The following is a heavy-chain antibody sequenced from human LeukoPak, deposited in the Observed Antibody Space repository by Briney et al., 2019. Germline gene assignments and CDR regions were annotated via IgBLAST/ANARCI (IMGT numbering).Heavy chain of an antibody. J-gene: IGHJ6*02. CDR1: GFTFSSYS. D-gene: IGHD2-2*02. CDR3: ARGDKSWYCSSTSCYNALSMDV. Sequence: PGGSLRLSCAASGFTFSSYSMNWVRQAPGKGLEWVSYISSSSSTIYYADSVKGRFTISRDNAKNSLYLQMNSLRDEDTAVYYCARGDKSWYCSSTSCYNALSMDVWGQGTTVTVSS. V-gene: IGHV3-48*02. CDR2: ISSSSSTI.